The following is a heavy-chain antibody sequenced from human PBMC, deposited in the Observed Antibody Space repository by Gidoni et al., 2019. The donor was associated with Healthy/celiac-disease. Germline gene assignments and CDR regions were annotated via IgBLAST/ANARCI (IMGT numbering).Heavy chain of an antibody. CDR1: GFTFDDYA. V-gene: IGHV3-43*02. Sequence: EVQLVESGGGVVQPGGSLRLSCAASGFTFDDYAMHWVRQAPGKGREWVSLISGDGGSTYYADSVKGRFTISRDNSKNSLYLQMNSLRTEDTALYYCAFIAVAGPADYWGQGTLVTVSS. CDR3: AFIAVAGPADY. CDR2: ISGDGGST. D-gene: IGHD6-19*01. J-gene: IGHJ4*02.